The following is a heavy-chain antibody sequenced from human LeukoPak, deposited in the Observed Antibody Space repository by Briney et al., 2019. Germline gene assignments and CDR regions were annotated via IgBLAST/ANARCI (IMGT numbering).Heavy chain of an antibody. CDR2: IIPILGIA. Sequence: SVKVSCKASGGTFSSYAISWVRQAPGQGLEWMGRIIPILGIANYAQKFQGRVTITADKSTSTAYMELSSLRSEDTAVYYCARAPIEAYRGGDCYPGWFDPWGQGTLVTVSS. V-gene: IGHV1-69*04. CDR1: GGTFSSYA. D-gene: IGHD2-21*02. J-gene: IGHJ5*02. CDR3: ARAPIEAYRGGDCYPGWFDP.